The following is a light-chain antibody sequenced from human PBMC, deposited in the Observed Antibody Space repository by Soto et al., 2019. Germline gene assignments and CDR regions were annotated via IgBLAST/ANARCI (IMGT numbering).Light chain of an antibody. Sequence: DIQMTQSPSTLPASVGDRVTITCRASQSISTWLAWYQQKPGKAPKVLIYQASSLESGAPSRFSGSGSGTEFTLTISDLQPDDFATYYCQQYYSYSPCTFGQGTKLEIK. CDR2: QAS. V-gene: IGKV1-5*03. J-gene: IGKJ2*02. CDR1: QSISTW. CDR3: QQYYSYSPCT.